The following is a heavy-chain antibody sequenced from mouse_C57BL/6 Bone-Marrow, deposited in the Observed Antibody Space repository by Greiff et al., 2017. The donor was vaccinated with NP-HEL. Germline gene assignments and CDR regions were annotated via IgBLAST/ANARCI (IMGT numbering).Heavy chain of an antibody. J-gene: IGHJ2*01. CDR2: INPNNGGT. D-gene: IGHD2-3*01. CDR3: ARGGWLLPFDY. Sequence: VQLKQSGPELVKPGASVKIPCKASGYTFTDYNMDWVKQSHGKSLEWIGDINPNNGGTIYNQKFKGKATLTVDKSSSTAYMELRSLTSEDTAVYYCARGGWLLPFDYWGQGTTLTVSS. CDR1: GYTFTDYN. V-gene: IGHV1-18*01.